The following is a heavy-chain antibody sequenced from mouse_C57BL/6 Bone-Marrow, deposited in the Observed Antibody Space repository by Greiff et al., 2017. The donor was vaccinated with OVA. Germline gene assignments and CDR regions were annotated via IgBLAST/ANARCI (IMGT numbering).Heavy chain of an antibody. J-gene: IGHJ3*01. V-gene: IGHV1-81*01. CDR3: AGGARQLRPLAC. CDR2: IYPRSGNT. D-gene: IGHD3-2*02. CDR1: GYTFTSYG. Sequence: VQLQQSGAELARPGASVKLSCKASGYTFTSYGISWVKQRTGQGLEWIGEIYPRSGNTYYNEKFKGKATLTADKSSSTAYLELRSLTSEDAAVYFCAGGARQLRPLACWGRGTRVTVSA.